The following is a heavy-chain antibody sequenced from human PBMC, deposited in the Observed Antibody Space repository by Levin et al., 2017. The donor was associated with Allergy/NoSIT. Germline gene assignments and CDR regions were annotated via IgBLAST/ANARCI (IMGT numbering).Heavy chain of an antibody. J-gene: IGHJ5*02. CDR2: IYHSGST. CDR3: ASSAPNGDYYWFDP. Sequence: PSETLSLTCTVSGYSISSGYYWGWIRQPPGKGLEWIGSIYHSGSTYYNPSLKSRVTISVDTSKNQFSLKLSSVTAADTAVYYCASSAPNGDYYWFDPWGQGTLVTVSS. D-gene: IGHD4-17*01. CDR1: GYSISSGYY. V-gene: IGHV4-38-2*02.